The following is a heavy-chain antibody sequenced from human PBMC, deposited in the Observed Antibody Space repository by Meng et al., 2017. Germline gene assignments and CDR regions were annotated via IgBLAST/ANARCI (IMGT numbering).Heavy chain of an antibody. Sequence: QVPLQEAGPGLVKPSGTLSLTCAVSGGSISSSNWWSWVRQPPGKGLEWIGEIYRSGSTNYNPSLKSRVTISVDKSKNQFSLKLSSVTTADTAVYYCARWSIYCSGGSCYSFDYWGQGTLVTVSS. CDR2: IYRSGST. J-gene: IGHJ4*02. V-gene: IGHV4-4*02. CDR3: ARWSIYCSGGSCYSFDY. D-gene: IGHD2-15*01. CDR1: GGSISSSNW.